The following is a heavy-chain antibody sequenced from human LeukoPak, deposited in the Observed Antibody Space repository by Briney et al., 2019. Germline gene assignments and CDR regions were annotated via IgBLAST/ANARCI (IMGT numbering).Heavy chain of an antibody. CDR1: GFTFSSYG. CDR2: IRYDRSNK. J-gene: IGHJ4*02. V-gene: IGHV3-30*02. D-gene: IGHD3-22*01. Sequence: PGGSLRLSCAASGFTFSSYGMHWARQAPGKGLEWVAFIRYDRSNKYYADSVKGRFTISRDNSKNTLYLQMNSLRAEDTAVYYCAKDQDDSSGYYSDYWGQGTLVTVSS. CDR3: AKDQDDSSGYYSDY.